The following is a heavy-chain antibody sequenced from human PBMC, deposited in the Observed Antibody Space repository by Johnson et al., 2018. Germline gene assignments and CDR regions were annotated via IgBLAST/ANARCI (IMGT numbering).Heavy chain of an antibody. CDR1: GFTFSSYS. D-gene: IGHD6-19*01. Sequence: VQLVESGGGLVKPGGSLRLSCAASGFTFSSYSMNWVRQAPGKGLEWVSSISSSSSYIYYADSVKGRFTISRDNSKNTLYLQMNSLRAEDTAVYYCAKGYSGWYPGGHAFDIWGQGTMVTVSS. CDR3: AKGYSGWYPGGHAFDI. CDR2: ISSSSSYI. V-gene: IGHV3-21*04. J-gene: IGHJ3*02.